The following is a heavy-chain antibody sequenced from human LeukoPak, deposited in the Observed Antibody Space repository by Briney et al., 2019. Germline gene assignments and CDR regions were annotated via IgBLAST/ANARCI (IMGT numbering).Heavy chain of an antibody. CDR2: ISNDGTRT. D-gene: IGHD2-2*01. V-gene: IGHV3-23*01. Sequence: GGPLRLSCAASGFTFSSYAMSWVRQAPGKGLEWVSGISNDGTRTYYAVSVKGRFTVSRDNSKNTLYLQMNSLRAEDTAVYYCGSSTSSYYFYGVDVWGQGTTVTVSS. J-gene: IGHJ6*02. CDR3: GSSTSSYYFYGVDV. CDR1: GFTFSSYA.